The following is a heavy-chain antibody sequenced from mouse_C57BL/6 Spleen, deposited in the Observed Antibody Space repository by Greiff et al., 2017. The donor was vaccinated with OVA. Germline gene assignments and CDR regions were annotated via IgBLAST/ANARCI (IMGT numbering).Heavy chain of an antibody. V-gene: IGHV14-1*01. Sequence: EVQLQQSGAELVRPGASVKLSCTASGFNIKDYYMHWVKQRPEQGLEWIGRIDPEDGDTEYAAKFQGKATMTADKSSNTAYLQLSSLTSEDTAVYYCTRGTVVATEYAMDYWGQGTSVTVSS. J-gene: IGHJ4*01. CDR3: TRGTVVATEYAMDY. CDR1: GFNIKDYY. D-gene: IGHD1-1*01. CDR2: IDPEDGDT.